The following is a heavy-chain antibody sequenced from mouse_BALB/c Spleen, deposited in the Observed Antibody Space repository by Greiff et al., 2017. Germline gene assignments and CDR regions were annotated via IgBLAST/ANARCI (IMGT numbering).Heavy chain of an antibody. D-gene: IGHD1-1*01. Sequence: DVKLVESGGGLVQPGGSLRLSCATSGFTFTDYYMSWVRQPPGKALEWLGFIRNKANGYTTEYSASVKGRFTISRDNSQSILYLQMNTLRAEDSATYYCARDPSTSERAMDYWGQGTSVTVSS. J-gene: IGHJ4*01. CDR2: IRNKANGYTT. CDR3: ARDPSTSERAMDY. CDR1: GFTFTDYY. V-gene: IGHV7-3*02.